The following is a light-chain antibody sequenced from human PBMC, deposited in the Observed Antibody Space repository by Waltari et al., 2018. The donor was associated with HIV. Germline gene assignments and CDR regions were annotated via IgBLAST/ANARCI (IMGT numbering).Light chain of an antibody. CDR1: SSDVGSYKH. CDR2: EVS. J-gene: IGLJ2*01. CDR3: SSYAGSSTFVI. V-gene: IGLV2-23*02. Sequence: QSALTQPASVSGSPGQSITISCTGSSSDVGSYKHLSWYQQHPGKAPRLIIYEVSKRPSGVSNRYSASKSGKTASLTVSGLRAEDEADYYCSSYAGSSTFVIFGGGTKLTVL.